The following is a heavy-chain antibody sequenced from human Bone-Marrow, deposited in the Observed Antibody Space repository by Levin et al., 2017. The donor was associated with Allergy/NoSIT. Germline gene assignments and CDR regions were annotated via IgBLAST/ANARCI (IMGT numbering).Heavy chain of an antibody. CDR2: ISSFGTST. J-gene: IGHJ4*02. D-gene: IGHD1-26*01. CDR3: TKESPMSGNFYFDY. Sequence: GESLKISCAASAFTFTRSAMSWVRQAPGKGLEWVSSISSFGTSTYYADSVKGRFAISRDNSKNTLYLQMNNLGAEDSALYYCTKESPMSGNFYFDYWGQGTLDTVSS. V-gene: IGHV3-23*01. CDR1: AFTFTRSA.